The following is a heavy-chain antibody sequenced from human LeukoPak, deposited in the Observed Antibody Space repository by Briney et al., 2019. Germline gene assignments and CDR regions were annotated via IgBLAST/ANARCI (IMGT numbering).Heavy chain of an antibody. Sequence: ASVKVSFTGSGYTFTSYGISWVRQGPGQGNEWMGWISTYNGNTNYAQKLQRRVTMTTDTSTSTAYMELRSLRSDDTAVYYCATLHHIVVVPAAIELAFDIWGQGTMVTVSS. CDR2: ISTYNGNT. CDR3: ATLHHIVVVPAAIELAFDI. V-gene: IGHV1-18*01. J-gene: IGHJ3*02. D-gene: IGHD2-2*01. CDR1: GYTFTSYG.